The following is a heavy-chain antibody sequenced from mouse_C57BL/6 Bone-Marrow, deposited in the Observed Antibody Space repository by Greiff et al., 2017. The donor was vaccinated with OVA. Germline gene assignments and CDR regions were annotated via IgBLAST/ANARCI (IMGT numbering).Heavy chain of an antibody. CDR1: GFPITSGYY. Sequence: VQLVESGPGLVKPSQSLFLTCSITGFPITSGYYWIWIRQSPGKPLEWMGYITHSGETFYNPSLQSPISLTSETSKNQFFLQLNSVTTEDTALYYCAGDSWEGFAYWGQGTLVTVSA. CDR2: ITHSGET. J-gene: IGHJ3*01. D-gene: IGHD4-1*01. V-gene: IGHV12-3*01. CDR3: AGDSWEGFAY.